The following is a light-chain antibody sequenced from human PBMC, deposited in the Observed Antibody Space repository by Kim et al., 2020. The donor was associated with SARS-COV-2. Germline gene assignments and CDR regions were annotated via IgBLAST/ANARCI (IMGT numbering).Light chain of an antibody. Sequence: EIVLTQSPGTLSLSPGERATLSCSASQSVRYSFLAWYQQKSGQAPRLLIYGASSRATGIPDRFSGSGSGTDYTLTISRLEAEDFAVYYCQQYGPSPWTVGQGTKVDIK. V-gene: IGKV3-20*01. CDR3: QQYGPSPWT. CDR2: GAS. CDR1: QSVRYSF. J-gene: IGKJ1*01.